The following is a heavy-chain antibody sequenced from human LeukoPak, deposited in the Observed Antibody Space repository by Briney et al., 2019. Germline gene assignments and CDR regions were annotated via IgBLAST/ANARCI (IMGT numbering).Heavy chain of an antibody. Sequence: ASVKVSCKASGYTFTSYYMHWVRQAPGQGLEWMGIINPSGGSTSYAQKFQGRVTITADKSTSTAYMELSSLRSEDTAVYYCAITGGEPTRAFVEYYYYMDVWGKGTTVTVSS. CDR1: GYTFTSYY. J-gene: IGHJ6*03. D-gene: IGHD3-3*02. CDR2: INPSGGST. V-gene: IGHV1-46*01. CDR3: AITGGEPTRAFVEYYYYMDV.